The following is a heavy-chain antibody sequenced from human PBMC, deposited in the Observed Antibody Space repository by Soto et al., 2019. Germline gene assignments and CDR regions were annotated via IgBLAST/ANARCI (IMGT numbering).Heavy chain of an antibody. CDR3: ARAFVARGITFDY. CDR2: IWYDGSNK. D-gene: IGHD5-12*01. V-gene: IGHV3-33*01. J-gene: IGHJ4*02. Sequence: SGGSLRLSCAASGFTFSSYGMHWVRQAPGKGLEWVAVIWYDGSNKYYADSVKGRFTISRDNSKNTLYLQMNSLRAEDTAVYYCARAFVARGITFDYWGQGTLVTVSS. CDR1: GFTFSSYG.